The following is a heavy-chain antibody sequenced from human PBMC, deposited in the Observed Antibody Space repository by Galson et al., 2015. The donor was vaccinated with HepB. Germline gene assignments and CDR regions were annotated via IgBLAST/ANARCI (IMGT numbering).Heavy chain of an antibody. CDR3: ARDFGASFWSGYYDLLYYYYGMDV. D-gene: IGHD3-3*01. CDR2: ISYDGSNK. CDR1: GFTFSSYA. V-gene: IGHV3-30-3*01. J-gene: IGHJ6*02. Sequence: SLRLSCAVSGFTFSSYAMHWVRQAPDKGLEWVAVISYDGSNKYYADSVKGRFTISRDNSKNTLYLQMNSLRAEDTAVYYCARDFGASFWSGYYDLLYYYYGMDVWGQGTTVTVSS.